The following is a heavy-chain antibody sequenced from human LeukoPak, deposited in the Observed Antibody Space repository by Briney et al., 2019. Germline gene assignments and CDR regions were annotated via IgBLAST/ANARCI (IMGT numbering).Heavy chain of an antibody. D-gene: IGHD2-15*01. V-gene: IGHV4-59*01. J-gene: IGHJ6*03. CDR3: ARSVEGYCSGGSCYSYYYYMDV. CDR2: IYYSGST. CDR1: GGSISSYY. Sequence: KPSETLSLTCTVSGGSISSYYWSWIRQPPGKGLEWIGLIYYSGSTNYNPSLKSRVTISVDTSKNQFSLKLSSVTAADTAVYYCARSVEGYCSGGSCYSYYYYMDVWGKGTTVTVSS.